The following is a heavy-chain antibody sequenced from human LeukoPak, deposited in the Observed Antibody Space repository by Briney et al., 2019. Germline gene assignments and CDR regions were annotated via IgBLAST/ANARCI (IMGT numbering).Heavy chain of an antibody. J-gene: IGHJ4*02. CDR1: GGSISSSNW. D-gene: IGHD4-17*01. CDR2: IYHSGST. Sequence: SETLSLTCAVSGGSISSSNWWSWVRQPPGKGLEWIGEIYHSGSTNYNPSLKSRVTISVDTSKNQFSLKLTSVTAADTAVYYCASAGDYGVDYWGQGTLVTVSS. CDR3: ASAGDYGVDY. V-gene: IGHV4-4*02.